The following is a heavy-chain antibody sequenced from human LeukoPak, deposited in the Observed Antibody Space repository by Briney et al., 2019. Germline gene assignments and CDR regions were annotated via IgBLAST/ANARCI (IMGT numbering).Heavy chain of an antibody. CDR3: ARFRGVAAARLYYFDY. D-gene: IGHD6-13*01. CDR1: GGSFSGYY. CDR2: INHSGST. Sequence: SETLSLTCAVYGGSFSGYYWSWLRQPPGKGLEWLGEINHSGSTNYNPSLKSRVTISVDTSKNQFSLKLSSVTAADTAVYYCARFRGVAAARLYYFDYWGQGTLVTVSS. V-gene: IGHV4-34*01. J-gene: IGHJ4*02.